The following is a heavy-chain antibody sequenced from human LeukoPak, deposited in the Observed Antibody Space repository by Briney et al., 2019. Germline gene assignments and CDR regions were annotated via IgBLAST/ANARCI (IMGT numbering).Heavy chain of an antibody. J-gene: IGHJ4*02. V-gene: IGHV3-74*01. CDR3: ARARSYYYDSSGFDY. CDR1: GFIFDNYW. CDR2: INSAGTIT. Sequence: GGSLRLSCAASGFIFDNYWMHWVRQTPGKGLMWVSRINSAGTITNYADSVKGRFTISRDNAKNTLYLQMDSLRAEDTAVYYCARARSYYYDSSGFDYWGQGTLVTVSS. D-gene: IGHD3-22*01.